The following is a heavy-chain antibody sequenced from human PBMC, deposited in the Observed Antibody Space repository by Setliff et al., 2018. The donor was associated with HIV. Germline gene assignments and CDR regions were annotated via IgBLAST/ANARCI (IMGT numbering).Heavy chain of an antibody. Sequence: AASVKVSCKASGGTFSSYAISWVRQAPGQGLEWMGGIIPILGIANYAQKFQGRVAMTADTSTSTVYMELSSLRSEDTAVYYCARAGGSYLGAFDIWGQGTMVTVSS. CDR1: GGTFSSYA. CDR2: IIPILGIA. J-gene: IGHJ3*02. V-gene: IGHV1-69*10. CDR3: ARAGGSYLGAFDI. D-gene: IGHD1-26*01.